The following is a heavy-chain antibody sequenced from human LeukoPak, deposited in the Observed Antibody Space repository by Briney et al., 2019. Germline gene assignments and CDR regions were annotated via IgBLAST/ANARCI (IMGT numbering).Heavy chain of an antibody. D-gene: IGHD5-12*01. J-gene: IGHJ6*03. CDR1: GGSISGYY. CDR2: IYHSGST. CDR3: ARGPRGVATIWYYYYYYMDV. V-gene: IGHV4-38-2*02. Sequence: PSETLSLTCTVSGGSISGYYWGWVRQPPGKGLEWVGSIYHSGSTYYNPSLKSRVTISVDTSKNQFSLKLSSVTAADTAVYYCARGPRGVATIWYYYYYYMDVWGKGTTVTVSS.